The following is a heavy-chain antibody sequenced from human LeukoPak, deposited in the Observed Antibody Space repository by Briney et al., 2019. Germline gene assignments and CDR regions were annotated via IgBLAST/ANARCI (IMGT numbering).Heavy chain of an antibody. CDR3: AREGDRGYDYREEFDY. CDR1: GFTFSSYS. Sequence: PGGPLRLSCAASGFTFSSYSMNWVRQAPGKGLEWVSSISSSSSYIHYVDSVKGRFTISRDNAKNSLYLQMNSLRAEDTAVYYCAREGDRGYDYREEFDYWGQGTLVTVSS. D-gene: IGHD5-12*01. CDR2: ISSSSSYI. V-gene: IGHV3-21*01. J-gene: IGHJ4*02.